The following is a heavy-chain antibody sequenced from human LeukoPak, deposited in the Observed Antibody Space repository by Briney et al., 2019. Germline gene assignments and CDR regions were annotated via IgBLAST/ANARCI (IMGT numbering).Heavy chain of an antibody. CDR3: SRGISGYGMDV. V-gene: IGHV3-73*01. Sequence: TGGSLRLSCAASGFTFSGSGMHWARQASGKGLEWIGRIRTKVNSYATAYAASVKGRFTISRDDSKNTAYLQMDSLKTEDTAVYYCSRGISGYGMDVWGQGTTVTVSS. CDR1: GFTFSGSG. J-gene: IGHJ6*02. D-gene: IGHD6-13*01. CDR2: IRTKVNSYAT.